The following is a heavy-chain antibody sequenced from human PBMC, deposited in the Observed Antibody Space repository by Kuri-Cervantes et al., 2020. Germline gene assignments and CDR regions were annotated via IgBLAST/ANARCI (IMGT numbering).Heavy chain of an antibody. J-gene: IGHJ4*02. CDR2: IKEDGGEN. Sequence: GGSLRLSCAASGFTFSSYYMSWIRQAPGKGLEWVANIKEDGGENNYVVSVKGRFTISRDNAKNSLYLQMNSLRDEDTAVYYCARDKWLRFSTVGSLDYWGQGTLVTVSS. CDR1: GFTFSSYY. V-gene: IGHV3-7*01. CDR3: ARDKWLRFSTVGSLDY. D-gene: IGHD5-12*01.